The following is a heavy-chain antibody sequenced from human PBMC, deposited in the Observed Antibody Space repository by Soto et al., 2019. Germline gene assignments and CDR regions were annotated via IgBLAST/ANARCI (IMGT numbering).Heavy chain of an antibody. Sequence: ASVKVSCKASGYTFTRYTMNWVRQAPGQRLEWMGWINPDDGNTKSSQKFQDRVIITRDTSASTAYMDLSSLRSEDTAVYYCARGIATGQLDPWGQGTLVTVSS. CDR3: ARGIATGQLDP. CDR2: INPDDGNT. V-gene: IGHV1-3*01. D-gene: IGHD2-15*01. J-gene: IGHJ5*02. CDR1: GYTFTRYT.